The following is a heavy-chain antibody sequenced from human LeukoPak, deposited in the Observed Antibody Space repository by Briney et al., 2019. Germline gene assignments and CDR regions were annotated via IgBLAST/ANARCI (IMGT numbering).Heavy chain of an antibody. J-gene: IGHJ3*02. CDR2: ISACNGNT. CDR3: AREDYGDFLRAFDI. CDR1: GYTFTSYG. V-gene: IGHV1-18*01. D-gene: IGHD4-17*01. Sequence: ASVKVSCKASGYTFTSYGISWVRQAPGQGLEWMGWISACNGNTNYAQKLQGRVTMTTDTSTSTAYMELRSLRSDDTAVYYCAREDYGDFLRAFDIWGQGTMVTVSS.